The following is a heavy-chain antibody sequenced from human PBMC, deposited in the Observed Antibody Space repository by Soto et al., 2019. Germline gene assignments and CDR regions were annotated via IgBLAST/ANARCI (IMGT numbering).Heavy chain of an antibody. CDR2: FDPEDGET. CDR3: ATVQRRPPTIFGVVTHRGWFDP. V-gene: IGHV1-24*01. J-gene: IGHJ5*02. CDR1: GYTLTELS. D-gene: IGHD3-3*01. Sequence: ASVKVSCKVSGYTLTELSMHWVRQAPGKGLEWMGGFDPEDGETIYAQKFQGRVTMTEDTSTDTAYMELSSLRSEDTAVYYCATVQRRPPTIFGVVTHRGWFDPWGQGTLVTVSS.